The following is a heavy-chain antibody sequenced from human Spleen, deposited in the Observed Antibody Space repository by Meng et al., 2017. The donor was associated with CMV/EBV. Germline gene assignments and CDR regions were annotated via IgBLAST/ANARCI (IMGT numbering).Heavy chain of an antibody. CDR1: GFTFNTYS. V-gene: IGHV3-21*01. CDR2: ISTASAYI. D-gene: IGHD2-2*02. Sequence: GESLKISCAASGFTFNTYSMNWVRQAPGKGLEWVATISTASAYIYYADSLEGRFTISRDNANNSVYLQMNSLRAEDTALYYCTRTRVPAAITEGGFDPWGHGTLVTVS. CDR3: TRTRVPAAITEGGFDP. J-gene: IGHJ5*02.